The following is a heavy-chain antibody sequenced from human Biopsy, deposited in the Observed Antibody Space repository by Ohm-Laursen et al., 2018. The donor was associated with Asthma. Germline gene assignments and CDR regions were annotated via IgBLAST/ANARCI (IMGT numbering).Heavy chain of an antibody. CDR2: MYAGGSR. J-gene: IGHJ3*02. CDR1: GVTVTNNY. D-gene: IGHD4-17*01. V-gene: IGHV3-53*01. Sequence: GSLRLSCSASGVTVTNNYMTWVRQAPGKGLEWVSIMYAGGSRFYADRVKGRFTISRDNSKNTLYLQMDSLRPEDTALYYCARAGDTNDYGPAFDIWGLGTMVTVSS. CDR3: ARAGDTNDYGPAFDI.